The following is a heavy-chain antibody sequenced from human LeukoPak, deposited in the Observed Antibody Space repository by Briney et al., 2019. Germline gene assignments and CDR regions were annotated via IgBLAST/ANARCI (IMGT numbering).Heavy chain of an antibody. D-gene: IGHD3-10*01. CDR2: ISSSSSYI. CDR3: TGPRAAMAVAGPDISGERTTFTASPRGAPAPQPPEY. V-gene: IGHV3-21*01. CDR1: GFTFSSYS. Sequence: GGSLRLSCAASGFTFSSYSMNWVRQAPGKGLEWVSSISSSSSYIYYADSVKGRFTISRDNAKNSLYLQMNSLRAEDTAVYYITGPRAAMAVAGPDISGERTTFTASPRGAPAPQPPEY. J-gene: IGHJ1*01.